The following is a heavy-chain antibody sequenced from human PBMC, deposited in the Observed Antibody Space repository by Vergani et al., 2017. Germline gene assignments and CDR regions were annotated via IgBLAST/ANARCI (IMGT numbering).Heavy chain of an antibody. D-gene: IGHD6-6*01. J-gene: IGHJ4*02. Sequence: QVQLVESGGGVVQPGRSLRLSCAASGFTFSSYAMHWVRQAPGKGLEWVAVISYDGSNKYYADSVKGRFTISRDNSKNTLYLQMNSLRAEDTAVYYCAREGIAARQDFDYWGQGTLVTVSS. CDR1: GFTFSSYA. CDR2: ISYDGSNK. CDR3: AREGIAARQDFDY. V-gene: IGHV3-30-3*01.